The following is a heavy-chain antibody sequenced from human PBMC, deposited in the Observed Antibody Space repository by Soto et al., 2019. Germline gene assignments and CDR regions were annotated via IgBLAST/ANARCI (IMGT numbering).Heavy chain of an antibody. V-gene: IGHV1-8*01. CDR1: GYTFTSYD. CDR2: MNPNSGHT. CDR3: ARGVKYGAYSRWFDP. J-gene: IGHJ5*02. Sequence: QVQLVQSGAEVKKPGASVKVSCKASGYTFTSYDINWVRQATGQGLEYLGWMNPNSGHTGYVQKFQGRVTMTRDTSISTAYMELSSLRSEDTAVYFCARGVKYGAYSRWFDPWGQGTLVTVSS. D-gene: IGHD4-17*01.